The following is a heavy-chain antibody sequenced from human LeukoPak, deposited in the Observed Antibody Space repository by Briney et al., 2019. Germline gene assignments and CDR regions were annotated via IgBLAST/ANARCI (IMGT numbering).Heavy chain of an antibody. CDR2: IHASGTT. D-gene: IGHD3-10*01. J-gene: IGHJ4*02. Sequence: SETLSLTCNVSGGSISSYFWTWIRQPAGKGLEWIGRIHASGTTNYNSPLKSRVSMSVDTSKNQFSLKLTSVTAADTAVYFCARDGADVYGRAFDYWGQGTLVSVSS. V-gene: IGHV4-4*07. CDR1: GGSISSYF. CDR3: ARDGADVYGRAFDY.